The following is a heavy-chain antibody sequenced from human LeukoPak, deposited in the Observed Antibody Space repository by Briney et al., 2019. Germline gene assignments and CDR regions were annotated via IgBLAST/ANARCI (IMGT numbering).Heavy chain of an antibody. Sequence: SETLSLTCTVSGGSISSYYWSWIRQPPGKGLEWIGYIYYSGSTYYNPSLKSRVTISVDTSKNQFSLKLSSVTAADTAVYYCARVNVDTAMVDYWGQGTLVTVSS. CDR2: IYYSGST. D-gene: IGHD5-18*01. CDR3: ARVNVDTAMVDY. J-gene: IGHJ4*02. CDR1: GGSISSYY. V-gene: IGHV4-59*01.